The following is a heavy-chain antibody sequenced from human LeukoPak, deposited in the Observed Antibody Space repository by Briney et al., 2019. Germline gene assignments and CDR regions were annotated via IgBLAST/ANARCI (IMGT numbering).Heavy chain of an antibody. CDR2: IYYSGST. V-gene: IGHV4-39*01. CDR1: GGSIGRSSYF. CDR3: ARVFEMATIRKLYYFDH. D-gene: IGHD5-24*01. J-gene: IGHJ4*02. Sequence: SETLSLTCSVSGGSIGRSSYFWGWIRQPPGKGPEWIGSIYYSGSTYYNPSLRRRVTISVDTSKNQFSLKFSSVTAADTAIYYCARVFEMATIRKLYYFDHWGQGTLVTVSS.